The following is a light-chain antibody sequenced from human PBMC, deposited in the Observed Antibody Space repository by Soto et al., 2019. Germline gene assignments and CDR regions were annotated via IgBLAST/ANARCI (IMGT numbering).Light chain of an antibody. CDR2: AAS. J-gene: IGKJ5*01. V-gene: IGKV1-39*01. Sequence: DIKMTLSPSSLSANVGDRVTITCRASQSISSYLNWYQQKPGKARKLMIYAASSLQSGVPSRFSGSGSGTDFTLTISSLQPEDFATYYCQQSYSTPSNTFGQGRRLEV. CDR3: QQSYSTPSNT. CDR1: QSISSY.